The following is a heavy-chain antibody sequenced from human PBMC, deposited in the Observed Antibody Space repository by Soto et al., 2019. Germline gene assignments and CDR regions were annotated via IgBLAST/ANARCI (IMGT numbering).Heavy chain of an antibody. J-gene: IGHJ6*02. V-gene: IGHV5-51*01. CDR2: IYPGDSDT. Sequence: VESLKISCNGSGYSFTSYWIGWVRQMPWKGLEWMGIIYPGDSDTRYSPSFQGQVTISADKSISTAYLQWSSLKASDTAMYYCARHGVAARHYYYYGMDVWGQGTTVTVSS. CDR1: GYSFTSYW. D-gene: IGHD6-6*01. CDR3: ARHGVAARHYYYYGMDV.